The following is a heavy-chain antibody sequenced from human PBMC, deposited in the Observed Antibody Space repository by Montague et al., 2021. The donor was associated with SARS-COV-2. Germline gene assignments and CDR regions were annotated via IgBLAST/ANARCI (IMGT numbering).Heavy chain of an antibody. CDR2: IWYDGSNK. Sequence: SLRLSCAASGFTFGSYGMHWVRQAPGKGLEWVAVIWYDGSNKYYADSVKGRFTISRDNSKDTLYLQMNSLRAEDAAVYYCARDLFWGTDSGTQQRRDYWGQGTLVTVSS. CDR1: GFTFGSYG. J-gene: IGHJ4*02. D-gene: IGHD3-16*01. CDR3: ARDLFWGTDSGTQQRRDY. V-gene: IGHV3-33*01.